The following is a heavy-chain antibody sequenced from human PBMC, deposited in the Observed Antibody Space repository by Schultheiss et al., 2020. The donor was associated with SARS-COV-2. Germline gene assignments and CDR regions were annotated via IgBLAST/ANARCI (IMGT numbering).Heavy chain of an antibody. CDR3: ARDGSYDSSGYYYY. D-gene: IGHD3-22*01. Sequence: GESLKISCAASGFTFSSYAMSWVRQAPGKGLEWVSAISGSGGSTYYADSVKGRFTISRDNSKNTLYLQMNSLRAEDTAVYYCARDGSYDSSGYYYYWGQGTLVTVSS. V-gene: IGHV3-23*01. CDR1: GFTFSSYA. J-gene: IGHJ4*02. CDR2: ISGSGGST.